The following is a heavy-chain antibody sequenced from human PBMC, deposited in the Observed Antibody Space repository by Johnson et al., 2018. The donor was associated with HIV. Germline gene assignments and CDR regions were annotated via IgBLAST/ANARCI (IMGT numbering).Heavy chain of an antibody. CDR2: INWNGGST. J-gene: IGHJ3*02. D-gene: IGHD3-10*01. CDR3: ARGVDGAFDI. V-gene: IGHV3-20*04. CDR1: GFTFDDYG. Sequence: VQLVESGGGLIQPGGSLRLSCAASGFTFDDYGMSWVRQAPGKGLEWVSGINWNGGSTGYADSVKCRFTISRDNAKNSLYLQMNSLRVEDTAVYYCARGVDGAFDIWGQGTMVTVSS.